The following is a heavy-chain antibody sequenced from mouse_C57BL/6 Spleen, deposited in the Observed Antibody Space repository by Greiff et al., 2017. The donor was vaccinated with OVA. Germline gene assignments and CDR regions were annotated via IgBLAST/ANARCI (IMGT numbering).Heavy chain of an antibody. CDR1: GYTFTDYY. CDR2: INPYNGGT. CDR3: ARKYGSSPYYAMDY. D-gene: IGHD1-1*01. Sequence: VHVKQSGPVLVKPGASVKMSCKASGYTFTDYYMNWVKQSHGKSLEWIGVINPYNGGTSYNQKFKGKATLTVDKSSSTAYMELNSLTSEDSAVYYCARKYGSSPYYAMDYWGQGTSVTVSS. J-gene: IGHJ4*01. V-gene: IGHV1-19*01.